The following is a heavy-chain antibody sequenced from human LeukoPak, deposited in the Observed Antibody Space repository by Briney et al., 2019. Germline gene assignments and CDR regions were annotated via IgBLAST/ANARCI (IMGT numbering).Heavy chain of an antibody. V-gene: IGHV5-51*01. Sequence: GESLKISWKGSGSSFANYWIAWLRPLPGKGLEWMGIIYPDDSDTRYSPSFQGQVTMSADKSISTAYLQWSSLEASDTAMYYCARPYTYDSSDYFTAFDYWGQGTLVTVSS. CDR1: GSSFANYW. J-gene: IGHJ4*02. D-gene: IGHD3-22*01. CDR2: IYPDDSDT. CDR3: ARPYTYDSSDYFTAFDY.